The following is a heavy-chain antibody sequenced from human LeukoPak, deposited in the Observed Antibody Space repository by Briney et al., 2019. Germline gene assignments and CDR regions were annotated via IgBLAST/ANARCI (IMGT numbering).Heavy chain of an antibody. V-gene: IGHV3-23*01. CDR2: ISGSGGST. CDR3: AKGDYPDFHIFDY. D-gene: IGHD2-21*01. CDR1: GFTFSSYA. J-gene: IGHJ4*02. Sequence: PGGSLRLPCAASGFTFSSYAMSWVRQAPGKGLEWVSAISGSGGSTYYADSVKGRFTISRDNSKNTLYLQMNSLRAEDTAVYYCAKGDYPDFHIFDYWGQGTLVTVSS.